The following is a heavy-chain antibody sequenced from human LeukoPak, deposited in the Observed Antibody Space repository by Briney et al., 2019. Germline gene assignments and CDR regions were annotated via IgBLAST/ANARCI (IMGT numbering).Heavy chain of an antibody. V-gene: IGHV3-23*01. D-gene: IGHD6-13*01. CDR1: GFTFSTFA. CDR3: AKDQGSSWYDYYYYYMDV. Sequence: GGSLRLSCAASGFTFSTFAMIWVRQPPGKGLEWVSSIFPSGGEIHYADSVRGRFTISRDNSKSILSLQMNSLRAEDTAVYYCAKDQGSSWYDYYYYYMDVWGKGTTVTISS. CDR2: IFPSGGEI. J-gene: IGHJ6*03.